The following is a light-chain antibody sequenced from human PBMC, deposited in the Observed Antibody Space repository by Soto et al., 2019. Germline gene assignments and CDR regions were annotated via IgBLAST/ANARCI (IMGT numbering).Light chain of an antibody. Sequence: AIQLTQSPSSLSASVGDKVTITCRTSQDISSALAWFQQKPGKAPELLIYDASSLQSGVPSRFSGSGSGTDFTLTISSLQPEDFAVYYCQQYGSSPGTFGQGTKVDIK. CDR2: DAS. V-gene: IGKV1-13*02. J-gene: IGKJ1*01. CDR1: QDISSA. CDR3: QQYGSSPGT.